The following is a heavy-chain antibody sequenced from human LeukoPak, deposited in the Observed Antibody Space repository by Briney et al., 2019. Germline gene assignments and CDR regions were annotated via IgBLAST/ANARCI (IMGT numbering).Heavy chain of an antibody. CDR2: INSDGSST. Sequence: GGSLRLSCAASGFTFSPYWMHWVRQAPGQGLVWVSRINSDGSSTTYADSVQGRFTISRDNAKNTLYLQMNSLRAEDTAVYYCARDVTYGMDVWGQGTTVTVSS. CDR3: ARDVTYGMDV. D-gene: IGHD2-21*02. CDR1: GFTFSPYW. J-gene: IGHJ6*02. V-gene: IGHV3-74*01.